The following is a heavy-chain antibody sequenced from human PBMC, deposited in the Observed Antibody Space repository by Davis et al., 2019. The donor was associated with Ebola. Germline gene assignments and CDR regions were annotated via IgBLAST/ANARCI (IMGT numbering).Heavy chain of an antibody. Sequence: HTGGSLRLSCKGSGYTFSSFWMNWVRHAPGKGLEWVSRINSDGTSSNYTDVVRGRFTVSRDNAKNTLYLQMNSLRVDDTAVYYCARADYGHNAPPYYLDSWGQGTLVTVSS. J-gene: IGHJ5*01. CDR1: GYTFSSFW. V-gene: IGHV3-74*01. CDR3: ARADYGHNAPPYYLDS. CDR2: INSDGTSS. D-gene: IGHD4-17*01.